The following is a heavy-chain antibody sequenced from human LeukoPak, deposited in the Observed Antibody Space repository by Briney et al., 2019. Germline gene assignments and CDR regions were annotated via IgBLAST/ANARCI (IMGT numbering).Heavy chain of an antibody. V-gene: IGHV1-46*01. D-gene: IGHD1-7*01. CDR3: AREAPSDTLELGFDY. Sequence: GASVKVSCKASGYTFTGYYMHWVRQAPGQGLEWMGIINPSGGSTSYAQKFQGRVTMTRDMSTSTVYMELSSLRSEDTAVYYCAREAPSDTLELGFDYWGQGTLVTVSS. CDR2: INPSGGST. CDR1: GYTFTGYY. J-gene: IGHJ4*02.